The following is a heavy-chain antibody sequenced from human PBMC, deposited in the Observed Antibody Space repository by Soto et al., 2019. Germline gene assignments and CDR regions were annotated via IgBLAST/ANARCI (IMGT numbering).Heavy chain of an antibody. J-gene: IGHJ6*03. Sequence: ASVKVSCKASGYTFTSYAMHWVRQAPGQRLEWMGWINAGNGNTKYSQKFQGRVTITRDTSASTAYMELSSLRSEDTAVHYCARFWWMKQRPQYYMDVWGKTTTVTGS. CDR2: INAGNGNT. CDR1: GYTFTSYA. CDR3: ARFWWMKQRPQYYMDV. V-gene: IGHV1-3*01. D-gene: IGHD6-25*01.